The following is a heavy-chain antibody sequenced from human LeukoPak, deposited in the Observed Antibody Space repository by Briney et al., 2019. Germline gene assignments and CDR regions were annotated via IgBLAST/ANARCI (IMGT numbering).Heavy chain of an antibody. CDR1: GFTFSSYE. D-gene: IGHD3-22*01. V-gene: IGHV3-48*03. CDR2: SSRSGSTI. CDR3: ARGYYNDMSGYYCDY. J-gene: IGHJ4*02. Sequence: GSLRLSCAASGFTFSSYEMNWVRQAPGKGLEWVSYSSRSGSTIYYADSVKGRFTISRDNAKNSLYLQINSLRAEDTAVYYCARGYYNDMSGYYCDYWGQGTLVTVSS.